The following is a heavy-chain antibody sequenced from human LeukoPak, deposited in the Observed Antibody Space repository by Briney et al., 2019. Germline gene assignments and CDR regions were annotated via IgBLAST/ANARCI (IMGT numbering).Heavy chain of an antibody. CDR3: ARGSLCSGGSCYFDYYYYGMNV. Sequence: GRSLRLSCAASGFTFSSYAMHWVRQAPGKGLEWVAVISYDGSNKYYADSAKGRFTISRDNSKNTLYLQMNSLRAEDTAVYYCARGSLCSGGSCYFDYYYYGMNVWGQGTTVTVSS. D-gene: IGHD2-15*01. CDR2: ISYDGSNK. J-gene: IGHJ6*02. CDR1: GFTFSSYA. V-gene: IGHV3-30*04.